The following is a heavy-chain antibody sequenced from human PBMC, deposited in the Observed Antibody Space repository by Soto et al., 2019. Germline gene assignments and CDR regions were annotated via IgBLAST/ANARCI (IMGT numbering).Heavy chain of an antibody. CDR3: AKKWH. CDR2: IWSDGGNR. J-gene: IGHJ1*01. Sequence: GGSLRLSCSATASAFTFSDHGMHWVRQTPGKGLEWLAVIWSDGGNRYYADSVKGRFTISRDNSENTLYLQMNSLRAEDTAVYYCAKKWHWGQGTLVTVSS. V-gene: IGHV3-33*06. CDR1: AFTFSDHG.